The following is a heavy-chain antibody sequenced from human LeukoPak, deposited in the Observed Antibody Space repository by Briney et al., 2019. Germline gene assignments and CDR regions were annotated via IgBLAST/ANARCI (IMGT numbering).Heavy chain of an antibody. CDR3: AKDRVIVATIIDY. CDR2: IWYDGSNK. V-gene: IGHV3-33*06. D-gene: IGHD5-12*01. J-gene: IGHJ4*02. CDR1: GFTFSSYG. Sequence: GRSLRLSCAASGFTFSSYGMHWVRQAPGKGLEWVAVIWYDGSNKYYADSVKGRFTISRDNSKNTLYLQMNSLRAEDTAVYYCAKDRVIVATIIDYWGQGTLVTVSS.